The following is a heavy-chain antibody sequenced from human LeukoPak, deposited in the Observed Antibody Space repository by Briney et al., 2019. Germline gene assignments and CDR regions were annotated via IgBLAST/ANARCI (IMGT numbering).Heavy chain of an antibody. D-gene: IGHD1-7*01. Sequence: SETLSLTCTVSGGSLSGHYWSWIRQPPGKRLEWIGYVSYTGRTKYNPSLQSRVTISIDTSKSQFSLKPTSVTSADTAVYYCARNYVGYAFDIWGQGTMVTVSS. CDR2: VSYTGRT. CDR3: ARNYVGYAFDI. J-gene: IGHJ3*02. V-gene: IGHV4-59*11. CDR1: GGSLSGHY.